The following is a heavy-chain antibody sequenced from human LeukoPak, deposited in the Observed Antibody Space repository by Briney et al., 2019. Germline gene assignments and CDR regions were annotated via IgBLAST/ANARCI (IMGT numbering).Heavy chain of an antibody. CDR1: GGSISSGGHY. D-gene: IGHD5-12*01. CDR3: ARDSGYASDY. Sequence: SQTLSLTCTVSGGSISSGGHYWSWIRQHPGKGLEWIGYIYYSGTTYYNPSLKSRVTISVDTPKNQFSLKLSSVTAADTAVYYCARDSGYASDYWGQGTLVTVSS. CDR2: IYYSGTT. V-gene: IGHV4-31*03. J-gene: IGHJ4*02.